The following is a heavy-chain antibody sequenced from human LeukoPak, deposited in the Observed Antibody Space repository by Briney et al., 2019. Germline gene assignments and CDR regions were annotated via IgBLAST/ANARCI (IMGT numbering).Heavy chain of an antibody. J-gene: IGHJ4*02. CDR3: ARVGGYSSSWYSLGDY. Sequence: GGSLRLSCAASGFTFSNSDMNWVHQAPGKGLEWVSGVSWNGSRTHYANSVKGQFIVSRDNSKNTLYLQMNSLRAEDTAVYYCARVGGYSSSWYSLGDYWGQGTLVTVSS. CDR2: VSWNGSRT. CDR1: GFTFSNSD. D-gene: IGHD6-13*01. V-gene: IGHV3-35*02.